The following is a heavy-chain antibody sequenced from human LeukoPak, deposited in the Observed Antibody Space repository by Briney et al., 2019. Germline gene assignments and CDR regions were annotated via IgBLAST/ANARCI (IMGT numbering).Heavy chain of an antibody. V-gene: IGHV1-69*06. D-gene: IGHD5-18*01. J-gene: IGHJ6*04. CDR2: IIPIFGTA. Sequence: GASVRVSCKASGGTFSSYAISWVRQAPGQGLEWMGGIIPIFGTANYAQKFQGRVTITADKSTSTAYMELSSLRSEDTAVYYCAREDTAMVMDVWGKGTTVTVSS. CDR3: AREDTAMVMDV. CDR1: GGTFSSYA.